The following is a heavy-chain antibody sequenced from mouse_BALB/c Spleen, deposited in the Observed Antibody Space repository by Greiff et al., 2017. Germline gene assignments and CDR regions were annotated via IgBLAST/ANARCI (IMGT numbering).Heavy chain of an antibody. J-gene: IGHJ4*01. CDR2: IYPGDGDT. Sequence: QVQLQQSGPELVKPGASVKISCKASGYAFSSTWMNWVKQRPGQGLEWIGRIYPGDGDTNYNGKFQGKATLTADKSSSTAYMQLSSLTSVDSAVYFCARSGLRRNYAMDYWGQGTSVTVSS. D-gene: IGHD2-4*01. CDR3: ARSGLRRNYAMDY. CDR1: GYAFSSTW. V-gene: IGHV1-82*01.